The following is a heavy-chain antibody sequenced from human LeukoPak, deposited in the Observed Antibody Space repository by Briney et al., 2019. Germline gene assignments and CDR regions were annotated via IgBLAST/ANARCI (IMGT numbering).Heavy chain of an antibody. CDR1: GFTFYNYA. CDR3: AKSSLLEWLSRQSWFDP. CDR2: ISSSGGST. V-gene: IGHV3-23*01. D-gene: IGHD3-3*01. J-gene: IGHJ5*02. Sequence: GGSLRLSCAASGFTFYNYAMTWVRQAPGKGPEWVSSISSSGGSTYYADSVKGRFTISRDSSKNTVYLQMNSLRAEDTAVFYCAKSSLLEWLSRQSWFDPWGQGTLVTVSS.